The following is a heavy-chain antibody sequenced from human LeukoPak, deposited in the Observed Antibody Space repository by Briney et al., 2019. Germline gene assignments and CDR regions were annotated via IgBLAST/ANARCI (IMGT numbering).Heavy chain of an antibody. V-gene: IGHV4-61*02. D-gene: IGHD2-2*01. CDR1: GGSLSSGSYY. Sequence: SQTLSLTCTVSGGSLSSGSYYWSWIRQPAGKGLEWIGRIYTSGSTHYNLSLKSRVTISVDTSKNQFSLKLSSVTAAHTAVYYCARDRENIVVVPAARFYYYYYMDVWGKGTTVTISS. J-gene: IGHJ6*03. CDR2: IYTSGST. CDR3: ARDRENIVVVPAARFYYYYYMDV.